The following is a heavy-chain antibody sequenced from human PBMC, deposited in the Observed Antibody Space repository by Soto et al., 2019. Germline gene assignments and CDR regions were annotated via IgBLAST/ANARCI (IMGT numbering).Heavy chain of an antibody. CDR3: ARGQGDYIWGSYPPGNWFDP. Sequence: SETLSLTCAVYGGSFSGYYWSWIRQPPGKGLEWIGEINHSGSTNYNPSLKSRVTISVDTSKNQFSLKLSSVTAADTAVYYCARGQGDYIWGSYPPGNWFDPWGQGTLVTVSS. V-gene: IGHV4-34*01. D-gene: IGHD3-16*02. CDR2: INHSGST. J-gene: IGHJ5*02. CDR1: GGSFSGYY.